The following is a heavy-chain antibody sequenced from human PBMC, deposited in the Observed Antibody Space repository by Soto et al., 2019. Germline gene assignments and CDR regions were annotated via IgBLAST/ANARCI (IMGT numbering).Heavy chain of an antibody. J-gene: IGHJ5*02. V-gene: IGHV1-18*01. CDR2: ISAYNGNT. CDR1: GYTFTSYG. D-gene: IGHD3-16*02. Sequence: ASVKVSCKASGYTFTSYGISWVRQAPGQGLERMGWISAYNGNTNYAQKLQGRVTMTTDTSTSTAYMELRSLRSDDTAVYYCAGSWSYYDYIWGSYRYGSPGWFDPWGQGTLVTVSS. CDR3: AGSWSYYDYIWGSYRYGSPGWFDP.